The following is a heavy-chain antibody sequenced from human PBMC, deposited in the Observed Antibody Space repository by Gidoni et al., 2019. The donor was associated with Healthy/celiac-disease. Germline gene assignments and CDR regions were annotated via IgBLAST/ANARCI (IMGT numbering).Heavy chain of an antibody. D-gene: IGHD6-13*01. V-gene: IGHV3-7*01. Sequence: EVQLVESGGGLVQPGGSLRLSCAASGFTFSSYWMSWVRQAPGKGLEWVANIKQDGSEKYYVDSGKGRFTISRDNAKNSLYLQMNSLRAEDTAVYYCASSDLAYSSKARRDYWGQGTLVTVSS. J-gene: IGHJ4*02. CDR3: ASSDLAYSSKARRDY. CDR1: GFTFSSYW. CDR2: IKQDGSEK.